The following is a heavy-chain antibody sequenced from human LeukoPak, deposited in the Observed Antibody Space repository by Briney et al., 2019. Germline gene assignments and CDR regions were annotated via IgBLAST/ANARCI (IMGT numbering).Heavy chain of an antibody. CDR2: IYTSGTT. CDR3: ARLKGGWLHDAFDI. D-gene: IGHD6-19*01. CDR1: GGSISSYY. Sequence: KSSETLSLTCTVSGGSISSYYWSWIRQPPGNGLEWIGSIYTSGTTSYTPSLKSRVTISVDTSTNQCSLKLSSVTAAYTAVYYSARLKGGWLHDAFDIWGQGTMGTVS. J-gene: IGHJ3*02. V-gene: IGHV4-4*09.